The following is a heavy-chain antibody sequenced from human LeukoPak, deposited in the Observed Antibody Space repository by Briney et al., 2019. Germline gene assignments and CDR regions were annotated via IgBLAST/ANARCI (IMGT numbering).Heavy chain of an antibody. Sequence: PGGSLRLPCAASGFSFDYYGMHWVRQGPGTGLEWVAFIRSDGNDKYYGDSVKGRFTISRDISKNTLYLQMISLRAEDTGVYYCAKDRTPVYGNFDVDAFDIWGQGTVVTVSS. CDR2: IRSDGNDK. CDR1: GFSFDYYG. J-gene: IGHJ3*02. V-gene: IGHV3-30*02. D-gene: IGHD4-11*01. CDR3: AKDRTPVYGNFDVDAFDI.